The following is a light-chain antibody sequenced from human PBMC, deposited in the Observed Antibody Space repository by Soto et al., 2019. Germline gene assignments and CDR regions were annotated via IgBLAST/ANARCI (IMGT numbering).Light chain of an antibody. CDR3: QQYGSSPPYT. CDR1: QSVSSRY. CDR2: GAS. J-gene: IGKJ2*01. Sequence: ELVLTQSPCTMSLSPGERATLSCRASQSVSSRYLAWYQQKPGQAPRLLIYGASSRATGIPDRFSGSGSGTDFTLTISRLEPEDFAVYYCQQYGSSPPYTFGQGTKLEIK. V-gene: IGKV3-20*01.